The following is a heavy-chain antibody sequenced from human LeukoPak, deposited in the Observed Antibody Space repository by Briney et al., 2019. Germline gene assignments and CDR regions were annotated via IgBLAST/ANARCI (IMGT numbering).Heavy chain of an antibody. V-gene: IGHV4-34*01. Sequence: SETLSLTCAVYGGSFTDYYWSWLRQPPGRGLEWIGEINHSGSTNYNSSLKSRVTISVDTTNSQFSLRLNSVTAADTAVYYCARRVRGVNDAFDIWGQGTKVTVSS. CDR1: GGSFTDYY. J-gene: IGHJ3*02. CDR3: ARRVRGVNDAFDI. D-gene: IGHD3-10*01. CDR2: INHSGST.